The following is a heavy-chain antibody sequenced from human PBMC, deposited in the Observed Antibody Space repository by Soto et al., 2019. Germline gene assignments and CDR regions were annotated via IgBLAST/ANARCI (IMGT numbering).Heavy chain of an antibody. CDR1: GFTFSSSS. CDR2: ISSSSDSV. J-gene: IGHJ1*01. D-gene: IGHD3-10*01. CDR3: ARDHSSLWAPEYFYH. V-gene: IGHV3-21*01. Sequence: EVQLVESGGGLVKPGGSLRLSCAASGFTFSSSSVSWVRQAPGKGLEWVSSISSSSDSVYYADSVKGRFTISRDNAKNSLYLQMNSLRAEDTAVYYCARDHSSLWAPEYFYHWGQGSLVTVSS.